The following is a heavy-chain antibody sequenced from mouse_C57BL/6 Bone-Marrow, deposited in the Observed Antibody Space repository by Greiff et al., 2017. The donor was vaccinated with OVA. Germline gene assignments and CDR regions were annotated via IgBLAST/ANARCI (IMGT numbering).Heavy chain of an antibody. CDR2: IYPRSGNT. Sequence: LQESGAELARPGASVKLSCKASGYTFTSYGISWVKQRTGQGLEWIGEIYPRSGNTYYNEKFKGKATLTADKSSSTAYMELRSLTSEDSAVYFCARPPDLLLRAWFAYWGQGTLVTVSA. V-gene: IGHV1-81*01. D-gene: IGHD1-1*01. CDR1: GYTFTSYG. J-gene: IGHJ3*01. CDR3: ARPPDLLLRAWFAY.